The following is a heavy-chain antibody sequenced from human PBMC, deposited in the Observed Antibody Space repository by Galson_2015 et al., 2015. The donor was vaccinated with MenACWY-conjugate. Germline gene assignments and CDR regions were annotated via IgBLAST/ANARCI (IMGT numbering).Heavy chain of an antibody. CDR2: ISNSGRNI. D-gene: IGHD3-10*01. Sequence: SLRLSCAASGFMFSSYDMNWVRQAPRKGPEWVAYISNSGRNIHYADSVKGRFHISRDNADHPLYLQMNSLRDEDTAVYYCARETIVVPLDYWGQGTLVTVSS. V-gene: IGHV3-48*02. CDR3: ARETIVVPLDY. J-gene: IGHJ4*02. CDR1: GFMFSSYD.